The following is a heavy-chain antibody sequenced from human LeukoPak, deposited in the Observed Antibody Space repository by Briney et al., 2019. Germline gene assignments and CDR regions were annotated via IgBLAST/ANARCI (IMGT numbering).Heavy chain of an antibody. D-gene: IGHD3-9*01. CDR3: AKARERHYDILTGSSY. J-gene: IGHJ4*02. CDR1: GFTFSSYG. CDR2: ISGSGGST. Sequence: GGSLRLSCAASGFTFSSYGMSWVRQAPGQGLEWVSAISGSGGSTYYADSVKGRFTISRDNSKNTLYLQMNSLRAEDTAVYYCAKARERHYDILTGSSYWGQGTLVTVSS. V-gene: IGHV3-23*01.